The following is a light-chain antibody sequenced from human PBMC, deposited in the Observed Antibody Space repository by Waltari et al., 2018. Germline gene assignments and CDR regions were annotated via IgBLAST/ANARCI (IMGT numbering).Light chain of an antibody. V-gene: IGKV1-16*01. CDR1: QGIGNN. Sequence: DIQMTQSPSSLSASVGDTVTITCQASQGIGNNLNWYQQKPGKAPKILIYRASSLQSGIPSRFSGSGSGTDFTLTISRLQPEDFATYYCQQGYNYPFTFGPGTELDIK. J-gene: IGKJ3*01. CDR3: QQGYNYPFT. CDR2: RAS.